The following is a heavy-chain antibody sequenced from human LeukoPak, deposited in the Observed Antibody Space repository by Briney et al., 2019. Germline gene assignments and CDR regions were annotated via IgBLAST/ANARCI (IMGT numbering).Heavy chain of an antibody. J-gene: IGHJ4*02. CDR3: ARVRLGSGWSLFDF. CDR1: GFTFSSYT. V-gene: IGHV3-21*04. CDR2: ISSSSHYI. Sequence: GGSLRLSCAASGFTFSSYTMNWVRQAPGNGLEWVSSISSSSHYIYYADSVKGRFTISRHISQNTLYLQMNSLRAEDTAVYYCARVRLGSGWSLFDFWGQGTLVTVSS. D-gene: IGHD6-19*01.